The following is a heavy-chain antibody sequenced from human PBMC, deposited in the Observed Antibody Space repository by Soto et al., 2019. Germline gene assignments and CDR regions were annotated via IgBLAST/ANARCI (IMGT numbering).Heavy chain of an antibody. V-gene: IGHV3-15*01. CDR2: IRSKTDGGTT. Sequence: GGSLRLSCAASGFTFSNAWMSWVRQAPGEGLEWVGRIRSKTDGGTTDYAAPVKGRFTISRDDSKDTLYLQMNSLKTEDTAVYYCKRDLEASDPWGQGTLVTVSS. CDR3: KRDLEASDP. J-gene: IGHJ5*02. D-gene: IGHD6-25*01. CDR1: GFTFSNAW.